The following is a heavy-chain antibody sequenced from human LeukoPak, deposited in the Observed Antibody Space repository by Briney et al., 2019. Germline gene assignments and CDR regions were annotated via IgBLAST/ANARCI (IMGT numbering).Heavy chain of an antibody. CDR2: VYHGGSS. V-gene: IGHV4-38-2*02. Sequence: SETLSLTCTVSGYSISSGFYWGWIRQPPGKGLEWIGNVYHGGSSYYNPSLKSRVTISVDTSKNQFSLNLYSVTAADTAVYYCARDSPRIGWFDPWGQGTLVTVSS. CDR3: ARDSPRIGWFDP. J-gene: IGHJ5*02. D-gene: IGHD2-21*01. CDR1: GYSISSGFY.